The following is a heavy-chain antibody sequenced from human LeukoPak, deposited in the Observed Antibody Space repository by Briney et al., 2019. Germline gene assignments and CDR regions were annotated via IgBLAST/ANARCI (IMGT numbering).Heavy chain of an antibody. J-gene: IGHJ6*02. Sequence: KPSETLSLTCTVSGGSISSYYWSWIRQPPGKGLEWIGYIHYSGSTNYNPSLKSRVTISVDTSKNQFSLKVSSVTAADTAVYYCARDTGHQLSRRNYYAMDVWGQGTTVTVSS. CDR3: ARDTGHQLSRRNYYAMDV. CDR1: GGSISSYY. D-gene: IGHD2-2*01. CDR2: IHYSGST. V-gene: IGHV4-59*12.